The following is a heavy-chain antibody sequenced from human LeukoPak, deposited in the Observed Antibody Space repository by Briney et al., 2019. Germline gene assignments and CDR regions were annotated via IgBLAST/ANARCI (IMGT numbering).Heavy chain of an antibody. D-gene: IGHD3-3*01. V-gene: IGHV3-23*01. CDR1: GFTFSSYA. J-gene: IGHJ4*02. CDR2: ISGSGGST. CDR3: AKVDDDFWSGYFGY. Sequence: PGGSLRLSCAAPGFTFSSYAMGWVRQAPGKGLEWVSAISGSGGSTYYADSVKGRFTMSRDNSKYTLYPQMNGLRAEDTAVYYCAKVDDDFWSGYFGYWGQGTLVTASS.